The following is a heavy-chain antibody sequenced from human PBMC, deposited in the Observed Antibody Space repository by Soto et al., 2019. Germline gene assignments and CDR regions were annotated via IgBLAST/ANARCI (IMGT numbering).Heavy chain of an antibody. Sequence: EVQLVQSGAEVKKPWESLRISCKGSGYSFTRYWISWVRQMPGKGLEWMGRIDPSDSYTNYSPSFQGHVTISADKSISTAYLQWSSLKASDTAMYYCASSGSYRRWFDPWGQGTLVTVSS. V-gene: IGHV5-10-1*01. J-gene: IGHJ5*02. CDR1: GYSFTRYW. D-gene: IGHD1-26*01. CDR2: IDPSDSYT. CDR3: ASSGSYRRWFDP.